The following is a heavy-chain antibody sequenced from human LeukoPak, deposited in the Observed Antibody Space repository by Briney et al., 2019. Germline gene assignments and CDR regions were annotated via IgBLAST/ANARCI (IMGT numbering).Heavy chain of an antibody. D-gene: IGHD6-25*01. CDR3: GRDRSSGCPGPYDS. CDR1: GGSISGYY. V-gene: IGHV4-59*01. Sequence: SETLSLTCTVSGGSISGYYWSWVRQPPGKALEWIGYVYYSGSTTYNPSLKSRATISIDSSRNQLSLQLSSVTAADTVLYYCGRDRSSGCPGPYDSWGQGTLVTVSS. J-gene: IGHJ4*02. CDR2: VYYSGST.